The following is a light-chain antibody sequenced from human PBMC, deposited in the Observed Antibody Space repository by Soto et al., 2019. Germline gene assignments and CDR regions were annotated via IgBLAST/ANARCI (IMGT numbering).Light chain of an antibody. Sequence: DIQMTQSPSSLSASVGDRVTITCGASQGISNYLAWYQQKPGKAPELLIYGASTLQSGVPSRFSGSGYGTDFTLTITSLQPEDVATYYCQKYNSAPLTFGQGTRLEIK. J-gene: IGKJ5*01. CDR2: GAS. V-gene: IGKV1-27*01. CDR1: QGISNY. CDR3: QKYNSAPLT.